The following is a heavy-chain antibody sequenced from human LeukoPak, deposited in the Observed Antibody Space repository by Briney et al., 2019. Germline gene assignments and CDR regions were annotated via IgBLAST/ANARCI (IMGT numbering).Heavy chain of an antibody. J-gene: IGHJ6*02. D-gene: IGHD3-22*01. V-gene: IGHV4-34*01. CDR1: GGSFSGYY. CDR3: ARAPLVVTMIPEMPDV. CDR2: INHSGST. Sequence: SETLSLTCAVYGGSFSGYYWSWIRQPPGKGLEWIGEINHSGSTNYNPSLKSRVTISVDTSKNQFSLKLSPVTAADTAVYYCARAPLVVTMIPEMPDVWGQGTTVTVSS.